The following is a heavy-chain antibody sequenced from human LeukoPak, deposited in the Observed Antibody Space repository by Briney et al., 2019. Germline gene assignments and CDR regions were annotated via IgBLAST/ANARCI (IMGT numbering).Heavy chain of an antibody. CDR3: AVPPATQYYFDY. D-gene: IGHD1-26*01. V-gene: IGHV1-69*01. Sequence: GASVKVSCQASGGTFSSYAISWVRQAPGQGLEWMGGIIPIFGTANYAQKFQGRVTITADESTSTAYMELSSLRSEDTAVYYCAVPPATQYYFDYWGQGTLVTVSS. CDR1: GGTFSSYA. J-gene: IGHJ4*02. CDR2: IIPIFGTA.